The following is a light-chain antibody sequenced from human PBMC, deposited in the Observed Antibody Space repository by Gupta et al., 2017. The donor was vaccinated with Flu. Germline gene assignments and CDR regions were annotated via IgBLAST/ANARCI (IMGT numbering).Light chain of an antibody. Sequence: STGTLSLPPGERATLSCRASQSVSSSYLAWYQQKPGQAPRLLIYGASSRATGIPDRFSGSGSGTDFTLTISRLEPEDFAVYYCQQDGSSSGTFGQGTKVEIK. CDR2: GAS. CDR1: QSVSSSY. V-gene: IGKV3-20*01. J-gene: IGKJ1*01. CDR3: QQDGSSSGT.